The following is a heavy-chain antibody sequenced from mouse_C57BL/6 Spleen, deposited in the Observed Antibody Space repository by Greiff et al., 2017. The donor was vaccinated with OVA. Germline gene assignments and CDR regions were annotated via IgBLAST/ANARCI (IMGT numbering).Heavy chain of an antibody. CDR1: GFTFSSYT. CDR2: ISGGGGNT. V-gene: IGHV5-9*01. Sequence: EVQLVESGGGLVKPGGSLKLSCAASGFTFSSYTMSWVRQTPEKRLEWVATISGGGGNTYYPDSVKGRFTISRDNAKNTLYLQMSSLRSEDTALYYCARHDDYDSWFAYWGQGTLVTVSA. CDR3: ARHDDYDSWFAY. D-gene: IGHD2-4*01. J-gene: IGHJ3*01.